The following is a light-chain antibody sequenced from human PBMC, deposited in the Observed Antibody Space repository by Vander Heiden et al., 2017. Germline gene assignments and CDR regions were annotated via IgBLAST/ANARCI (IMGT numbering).Light chain of an antibody. CDR2: AAS. CDR1: QGISNY. Sequence: DIQMTQSPSSLSASVGDRVTITCRANQGISNYLAWYQQKPGKVPKLLIYAASTLQSGVPSRFSGSGSGTDFTLTISSRQPEDVATYYCQKYNSAPPWTFGQGTKVEIK. J-gene: IGKJ1*01. CDR3: QKYNSAPPWT. V-gene: IGKV1-27*01.